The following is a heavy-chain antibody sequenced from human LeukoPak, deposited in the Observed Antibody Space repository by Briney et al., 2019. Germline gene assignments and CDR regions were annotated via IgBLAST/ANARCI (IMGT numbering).Heavy chain of an antibody. CDR1: GGSISSYY. V-gene: IGHV4-59*01. Sequence: PSETLSLTCTVSGGSISSYYWSWIRQPPGKGLEWIGYIYYGGSTNYNPSLKSRVTISVDTSKNQFSQKLSSVTAADTAVYYCARERGIVGATDAFDIWGQGTMVTVSS. CDR3: ARERGIVGATDAFDI. J-gene: IGHJ3*02. D-gene: IGHD1-26*01. CDR2: IYYGGST.